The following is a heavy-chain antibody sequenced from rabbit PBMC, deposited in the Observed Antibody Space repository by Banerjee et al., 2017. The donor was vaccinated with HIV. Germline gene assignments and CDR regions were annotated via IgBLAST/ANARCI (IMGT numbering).Heavy chain of an antibody. Sequence: QSLEESGGDLVKPGASLTLTCTASGISFSSTYWICWVRQAPGKGLEWIACIYAGSSGSAYYASWAKGRFTISKTSSTTVTLQMTSLTAADTATYFCARDDAGGVNGDYARMDLWGPGTLVTVS. J-gene: IGHJ4*01. D-gene: IGHD2-1*01. CDR3: ARDDAGGVNGDYARMDL. CDR1: GISFSSTYW. V-gene: IGHV1S40*01. CDR2: IYAGSSGSA.